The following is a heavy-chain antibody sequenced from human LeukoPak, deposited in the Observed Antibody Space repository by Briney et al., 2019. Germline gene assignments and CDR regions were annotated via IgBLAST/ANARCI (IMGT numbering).Heavy chain of an antibody. CDR2: INSGGSDS. Sequence: GGSLRLSCAASGFPFSSYDMAWVRQAPGKGLVWVSRINSGGSDSIYADSVKGRFTISRDNAQNTVYLQMNSLRAEDTAIYYCARGHSTGCFDYWGQGTLVTVSS. J-gene: IGHJ4*02. V-gene: IGHV3-74*01. CDR3: ARGHSTGCFDY. D-gene: IGHD1-14*01. CDR1: GFPFSSYD.